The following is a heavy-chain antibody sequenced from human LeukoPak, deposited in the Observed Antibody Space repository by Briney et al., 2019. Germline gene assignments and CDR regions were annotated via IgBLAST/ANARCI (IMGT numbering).Heavy chain of an antibody. Sequence: SETLSLTCTVSGGSISSSSYYWGWIRQPPGKGLEWIGSIYYSGSTYYNPSLKSRVTISVDTSKNQFSLKLSSVTAADTAVYYCARQGYYDFWSGYYTGIKSNNWFDPWGQGTLVTVSS. CDR1: GGSISSSSYY. D-gene: IGHD3-3*01. V-gene: IGHV4-39*01. CDR2: IYYSGST. CDR3: ARQGYYDFWSGYYTGIKSNNWFDP. J-gene: IGHJ5*02.